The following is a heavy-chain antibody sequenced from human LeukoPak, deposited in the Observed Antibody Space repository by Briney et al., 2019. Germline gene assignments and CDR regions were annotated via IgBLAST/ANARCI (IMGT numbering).Heavy chain of an antibody. D-gene: IGHD3-22*01. Sequence: GESLRISCKGSGYSFTSYWISWVRQMPGKGLEWMGRIDPSDFYTNYSPSFQGHVTISADKSISTAYLQWSSLKASDTAMYYCARLRTDYYDSSGYFDYWGQGTLVTVSS. J-gene: IGHJ4*02. CDR3: ARLRTDYYDSSGYFDY. CDR2: IDPSDFYT. V-gene: IGHV5-10-1*01. CDR1: GYSFTSYW.